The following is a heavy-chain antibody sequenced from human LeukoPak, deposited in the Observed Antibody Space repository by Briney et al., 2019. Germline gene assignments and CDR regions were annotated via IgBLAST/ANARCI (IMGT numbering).Heavy chain of an antibody. D-gene: IGHD2-15*01. J-gene: IGHJ6*03. CDR1: GVSITTTSYF. CDR2: MYYGENT. CDR3: VRHGCSGSLCHSVYYRYYIDH. V-gene: IGHV4-39*01. Sequence: PSETLSLTCSVSGVSITTTSYFWGWMRQAPGKGLEWIGSMYYGENTYYNPSLRSRVSILVETSENKFFLKMKSVTAADTAVYYCVRHGCSGSLCHSVYYRYYIDHWGKGITVTV.